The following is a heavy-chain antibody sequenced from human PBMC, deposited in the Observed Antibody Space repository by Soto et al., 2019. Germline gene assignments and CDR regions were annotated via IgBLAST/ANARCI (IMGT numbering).Heavy chain of an antibody. Sequence: PSETLSLTCAVYGASFTDYYMSWIRQAPGKGLEWVSYISSSGSTIYYADSVKGRFTISRDNAKNSLYLQMNSLRAEDTAVYYCARDAVVADAFDIWGQGTMVT. V-gene: IGHV3-11*01. CDR2: ISSSGSTI. J-gene: IGHJ3*02. CDR1: GASFTDYY. D-gene: IGHD2-15*01. CDR3: ARDAVVADAFDI.